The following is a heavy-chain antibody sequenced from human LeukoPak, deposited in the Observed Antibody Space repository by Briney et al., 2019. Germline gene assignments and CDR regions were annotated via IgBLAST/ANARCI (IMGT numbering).Heavy chain of an antibody. Sequence: VQPGGSLRLSCEASGITFSTYAMSWVRQAPGEGLDWVSGINTGGGTYYAGSVRGRFTISRDNSKNTLYLQMNSLRAEDTAVYYCATSPVSVAGLQPKFDYWGQGTLVTVSS. D-gene: IGHD5-24*01. CDR2: INTGGGT. V-gene: IGHV3-23*01. J-gene: IGHJ4*02. CDR1: GITFSTYA. CDR3: ATSPVSVAGLQPKFDY.